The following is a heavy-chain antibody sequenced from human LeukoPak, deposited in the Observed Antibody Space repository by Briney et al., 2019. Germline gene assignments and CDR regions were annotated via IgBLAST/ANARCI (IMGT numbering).Heavy chain of an antibody. D-gene: IGHD6-19*01. CDR1: GGSISSYY. V-gene: IGHV4-59*01. CDR3: ARVRASQYSSGWYRDAFDI. Sequence: SETLSLTCTVSGGSISSYYWSWIRQPPGKGLEWIGYIYYSGSTNYNPSLKSRVTISVDASKNQFSLKLSSVTAADTAVYYCARVRASQYSSGWYRDAFDIWGQGTMVTVSS. CDR2: IYYSGST. J-gene: IGHJ3*02.